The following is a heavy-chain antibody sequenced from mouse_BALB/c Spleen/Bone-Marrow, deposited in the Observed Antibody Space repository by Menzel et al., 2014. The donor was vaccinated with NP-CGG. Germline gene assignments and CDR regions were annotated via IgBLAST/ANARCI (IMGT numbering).Heavy chain of an antibody. CDR2: IDPANGNT. Sequence: VQLKESGAELVKPGASAKLSCTASGFNIKDTYMHWVKQRPEQGLEWIGRIDPANGNTKYDPKFQGKATITADTSSNTAYLQLSSLTSEDTAVYYCAGDGAYWGQGTLVTVSA. V-gene: IGHV14-3*02. J-gene: IGHJ3*01. CDR3: AGDGAY. CDR1: GFNIKDTY. D-gene: IGHD3-3*01.